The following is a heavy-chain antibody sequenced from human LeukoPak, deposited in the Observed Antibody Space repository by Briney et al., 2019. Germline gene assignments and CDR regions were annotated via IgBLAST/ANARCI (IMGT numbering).Heavy chain of an antibody. Sequence: PGGSLRLSCAASGLTVSSNYMSWVRQAPGKGLEWVSVIYSGGRKYYADSVKGRFTISRDNSKNTLYLQMNSLRAEDTAVYYCAREDMTTVTTRWAFDIWGQGSMVTVSS. CDR2: IYSGGRK. J-gene: IGHJ3*02. CDR1: GLTVSSNY. V-gene: IGHV3-53*05. D-gene: IGHD4-17*01. CDR3: AREDMTTVTTRWAFDI.